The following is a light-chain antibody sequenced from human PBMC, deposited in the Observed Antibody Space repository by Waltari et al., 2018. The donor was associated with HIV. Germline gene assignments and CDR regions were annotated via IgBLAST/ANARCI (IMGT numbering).Light chain of an antibody. V-gene: IGLV10-54*01. CDR1: DKNVGHEG. J-gene: IGLJ3*02. Sequence: AGLTQPSSVSQGLGQNVTLPCTGNDKNVGHEGAGWLLRHEGHPPEGLSYRRGARPAGISEKYSASRSGNTASLTITGLRVDDEAVYYCAAWDSSLSEWVFGGGTKLTVL. CDR2: RRG. CDR3: AAWDSSLSEWV.